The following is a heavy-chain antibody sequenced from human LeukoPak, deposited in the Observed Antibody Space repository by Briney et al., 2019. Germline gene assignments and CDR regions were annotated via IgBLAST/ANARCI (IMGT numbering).Heavy chain of an antibody. CDR2: FYTSGST. Sequence: SSQTLSLTCTVSGGSISSGTYYWSWIRQPAGKGLEWIGRFYTSGSTNYNPSLNSRVTISIDTSKNQFSLKLSSVTAADTAVYYCARDGCGGSCFHYYYYYMDVWGKGTTVTISS. CDR1: GGSISSGTYY. CDR3: ARDGCGGSCFHYYYYYMDV. D-gene: IGHD2-15*01. V-gene: IGHV4-61*02. J-gene: IGHJ6*03.